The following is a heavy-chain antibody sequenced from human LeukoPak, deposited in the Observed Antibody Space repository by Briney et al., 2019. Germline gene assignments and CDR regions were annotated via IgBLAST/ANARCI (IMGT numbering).Heavy chain of an antibody. D-gene: IGHD3-9*01. V-gene: IGHV3-53*01. CDR3: AREYYDILTGYPRPDY. Sequence: GGSLRLSCAASEFTFSSYSMSWVRQAPGKGLEWVSVIYSGGSTYYADSVKGRFTISRDNSKNTLYLQMNSLRAEDTAVYYCAREYYDILTGYPRPDYWGQGTLVTVSS. J-gene: IGHJ4*02. CDR2: IYSGGST. CDR1: EFTFSSYS.